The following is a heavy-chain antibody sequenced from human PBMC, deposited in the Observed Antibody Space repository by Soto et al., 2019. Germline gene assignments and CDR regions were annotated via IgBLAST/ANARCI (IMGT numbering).Heavy chain of an antibody. Sequence: QITLKESGPTQVKPTQTLTLTCTFSGFSLSTSGEGVGWIRQPPGKALKWLALIYWNDDKPYSPSLKNRLTVTKDASKNQVVLTMTNMDPVDTATYYCVHSKYTDFWSGYYSFYFDYWGQGTLVTVSS. D-gene: IGHD3-3*01. J-gene: IGHJ4*02. CDR1: GFSLSTSGEG. V-gene: IGHV2-5*01. CDR2: IYWNDDK. CDR3: VHSKYTDFWSGYYSFYFDY.